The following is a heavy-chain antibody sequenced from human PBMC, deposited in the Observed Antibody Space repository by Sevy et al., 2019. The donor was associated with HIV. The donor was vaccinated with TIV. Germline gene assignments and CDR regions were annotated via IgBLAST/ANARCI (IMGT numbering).Heavy chain of an antibody. CDR1: GYTFTGYC. CDR2: NNPNSGGT. V-gene: IGHV1-2*02. D-gene: IGHD3-10*01. J-gene: IGHJ4*02. CDR3: ARGGSGSYYKKIDY. Sequence: ASVKVSCKASGYTFTGYCMHWVRQAPGQGLEWMGWNNPNSGGTNYAQKFEGRVTRARETSMSTAYMELSRLRSYDTAVYYCARGGSGSYYKKIDYWGQGTLVTVSS.